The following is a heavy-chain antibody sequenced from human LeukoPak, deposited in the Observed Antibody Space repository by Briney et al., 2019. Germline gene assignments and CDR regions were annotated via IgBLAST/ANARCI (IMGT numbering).Heavy chain of an antibody. Sequence: PGGSLRLSCAASGFTFSSYAMHWVRQAPGKGLEWVAVISYDGSNKYYADSVKGRFTISRDNSKNTLYLQMNSLRVEDTAVYYCAKGSRYSSGPHYFDYWGQGTLVTVSS. CDR2: ISYDGSNK. CDR1: GFTFSSYA. CDR3: AKGSRYSSGPHYFDY. J-gene: IGHJ4*02. D-gene: IGHD6-19*01. V-gene: IGHV3-30-3*01.